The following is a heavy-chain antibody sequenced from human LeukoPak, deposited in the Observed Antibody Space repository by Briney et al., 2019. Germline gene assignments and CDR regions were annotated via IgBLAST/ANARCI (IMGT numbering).Heavy chain of an antibody. CDR2: ISYDGSNK. Sequence: GRSLRLSCAASGFTFSSYGMHWVRQAPGKGLEWVAVISYDGSNKYYADSVKGRFTISRDNSKNTLYLQMNSLRAEDTAVYYCAKSGCSYDWYYFDYWGQGTLVTVSS. CDR1: GFTFSSYG. D-gene: IGHD5-18*01. CDR3: AKSGCSYDWYYFDY. J-gene: IGHJ4*02. V-gene: IGHV3-30*18.